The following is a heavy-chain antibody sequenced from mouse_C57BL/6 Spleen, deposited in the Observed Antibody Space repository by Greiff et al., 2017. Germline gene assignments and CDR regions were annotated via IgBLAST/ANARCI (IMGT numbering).Heavy chain of an antibody. CDR2: INPSSGYT. Sequence: QVQLKESGAELAKPGASVKLSCKASGYNFTSYWMHWVKQRPGQGLEWIGYINPSSGYTKYNQKFKDKATLTADKSSTTAYMQLSSLTSEDSAVYYCARSDDCYLDYWGQGTTLTVSS. D-gene: IGHD2-4*01. CDR3: ARSDDCYLDY. V-gene: IGHV1-7*01. J-gene: IGHJ2*01. CDR1: GYNFTSYW.